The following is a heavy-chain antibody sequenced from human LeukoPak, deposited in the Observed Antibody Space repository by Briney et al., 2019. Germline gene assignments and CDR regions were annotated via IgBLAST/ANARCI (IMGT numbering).Heavy chain of an antibody. CDR2: INHSGST. CDR3: ASYEVYDSSATGYFDY. CDR1: GGSFSGYY. D-gene: IGHD3-22*01. V-gene: IGHV4-34*01. J-gene: IGHJ4*02. Sequence: SETLSLTCAVYGGSFSGYYWSWIRQPPGKGLEWIGEINHSGSTNYNPSLKSRVTISVDTSKNQFSLKLSSVTAADTAVYYCASYEVYDSSATGYFDYWGQGTLVTVSS.